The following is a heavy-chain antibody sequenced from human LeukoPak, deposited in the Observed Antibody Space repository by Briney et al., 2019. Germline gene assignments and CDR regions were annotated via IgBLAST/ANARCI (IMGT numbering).Heavy chain of an antibody. D-gene: IGHD6-19*01. CDR2: MNPNSCNT. CDR1: GYTFTSYD. Sequence: ASVKVSCKASGYTFTSYDINAVRQATGQGLEWMGWMNPNSCNTGYAQKFQGRVTMTRNTSISTAYMELSSLRSEDTAVYYCARGSSGWPAYYYYGMDVWGQGTTVTVSS. CDR3: ARGSSGWPAYYYYGMDV. V-gene: IGHV1-8*01. J-gene: IGHJ6*02.